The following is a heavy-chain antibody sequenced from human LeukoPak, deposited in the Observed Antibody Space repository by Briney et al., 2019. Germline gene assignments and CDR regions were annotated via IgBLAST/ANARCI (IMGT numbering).Heavy chain of an antibody. J-gene: IGHJ4*02. CDR3: ARDHYYDSSGYYYYFDY. V-gene: IGHV3-53*01. CDR2: IYRGGST. CDR1: GFTVSSNY. D-gene: IGHD3-22*01. Sequence: PGGSLRLSCAASGFTVSSNYMSWVRQAPGKGLEWVSVIYRGGSTYYADSVKGRFTISRDNSKNTLYLQMNSLRAEDTAVYNCARDHYYDSSGYYYYFDYWGQGTLVTVSS.